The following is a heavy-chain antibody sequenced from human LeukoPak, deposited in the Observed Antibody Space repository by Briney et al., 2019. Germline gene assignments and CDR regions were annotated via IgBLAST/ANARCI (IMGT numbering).Heavy chain of an antibody. J-gene: IGHJ4*02. CDR2: IYHSGST. CDR1: GGSISSGGYY. D-gene: IGHD3-10*01. V-gene: IGHV4-30-2*01. CDR3: ARGKAYYYGSVALFDY. Sequence: PSETLSLTCTVSGGSISSGGYYWSWIRQPPGKGLEWIGYIYHSGSTYYNPSLKSRVTISVDTSKNQFSLKLSSVTAADTAVYYCARGKAYYYGSVALFDYWGQGTLVTVSS.